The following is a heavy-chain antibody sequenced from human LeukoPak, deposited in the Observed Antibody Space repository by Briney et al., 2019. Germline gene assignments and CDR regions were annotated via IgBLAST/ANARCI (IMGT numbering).Heavy chain of an antibody. CDR2: INPSGGST. Sequence: ASVKVSCKASGYTFTGYYMHWVRQAPGQGLEWMGIINPSGGSTSYAQKFQGRVTMTRDTSTSTVYMELSSLRSEDTAVYYCARAMIVVVISDAFDIWGQGTMVTVSS. J-gene: IGHJ3*02. V-gene: IGHV1-46*01. CDR3: ARAMIVVVISDAFDI. CDR1: GYTFTGYY. D-gene: IGHD3-22*01.